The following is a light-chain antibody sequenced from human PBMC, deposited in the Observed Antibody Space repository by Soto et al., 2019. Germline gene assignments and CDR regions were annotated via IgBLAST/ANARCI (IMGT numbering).Light chain of an antibody. CDR3: QQYNSYWT. J-gene: IGKJ1*01. CDR2: KAS. V-gene: IGKV1-5*03. CDR1: PSISSW. Sequence: DIQMTQSPSTLSASVGDRVTITCRASPSISSWLAWYQQKPGKAPKLLIYKASTLESGVPSRFSGSGSGTEFTLTISSLQPDDFATSYCQQYNSYWTFGQGTKVEIK.